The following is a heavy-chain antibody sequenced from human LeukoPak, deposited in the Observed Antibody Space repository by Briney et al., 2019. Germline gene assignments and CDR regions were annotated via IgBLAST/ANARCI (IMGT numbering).Heavy chain of an antibody. CDR2: IYYSGST. CDR3: VANGWYALDI. D-gene: IGHD6-19*01. J-gene: IGHJ3*02. CDR1: GGSISSSSYY. Sequence: PSEALSVTCAVSGGSISSSSYYSGCIRHPPREGMEWIGSIYYSGSTYYNPCLKSRVTMSVDTSKKQFNLKLSSVTAADTAVYYCVANGWYALDIWGQGTMVTVSS. V-gene: IGHV4-39*06.